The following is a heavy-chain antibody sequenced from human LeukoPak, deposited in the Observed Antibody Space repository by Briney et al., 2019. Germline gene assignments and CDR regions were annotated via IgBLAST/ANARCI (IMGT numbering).Heavy chain of an antibody. CDR3: ARGGGLDV. D-gene: IGHD3-16*01. J-gene: IGHJ6*02. CDR1: GFTFSSFG. CDR2: IWHDGSNK. V-gene: IGHV3-33*01. Sequence: PGGSLRLSCAGSGFTFSSFGIHWVRQAPGKGLEWVAVIWHDGSNKYYADSVQGRFTISRDNSKNTLYLQMSNLRAEDTAVYFCARGGGLDVWGQGATVTVSS.